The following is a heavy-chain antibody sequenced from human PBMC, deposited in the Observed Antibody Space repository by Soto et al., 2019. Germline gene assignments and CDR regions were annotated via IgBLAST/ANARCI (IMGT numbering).Heavy chain of an antibody. Sequence: QVQLRESGPGLVKPSETLSLTCTVSGGSMNYYYWSWIRQPPGKGLEWIGYIYHSGTAEYNPSLKSRVTLSVDTSKSQFSLLMSSVTTAHTAVYYCARDRAIISAPTKEYVFEIWGQGTTVTVAS. V-gene: IGHV4-59*01. J-gene: IGHJ3*02. CDR3: ARDRAIISAPTKEYVFEI. CDR1: GGSMNYYY. D-gene: IGHD5-12*01. CDR2: IYHSGTA.